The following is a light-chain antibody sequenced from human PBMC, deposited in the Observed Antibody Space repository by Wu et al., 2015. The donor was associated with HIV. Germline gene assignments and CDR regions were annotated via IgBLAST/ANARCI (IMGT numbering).Light chain of an antibody. CDR2: KAA. V-gene: IGKV1-5*03. CDR3: QKYNTAPWT. J-gene: IGKJ1*01. CDR1: QSINNW. Sequence: DIQMTQSPSTLSASVGDRVTITCRASQSINNWLAWYQQKPGKAPNLLIYKAANLKSGVPSRFSGSGYGTDFTLTISSLQPKDVATYYCQKYNTAPWTFGQGTKVEMK.